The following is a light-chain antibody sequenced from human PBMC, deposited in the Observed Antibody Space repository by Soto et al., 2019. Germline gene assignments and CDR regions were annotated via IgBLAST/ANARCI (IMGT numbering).Light chain of an antibody. Sequence: QSVLTQPHSVSAAPGPTVTISRSGGSSNIKNNYLSWYQHFPGTAPKLLIYEDNNRPSGIPDRFSGSKSGTSATLGITGLETGDEADYYCVTWDGNLSAGVFGGGTKLTVL. CDR1: SSNIKNNY. V-gene: IGLV1-51*02. J-gene: IGLJ2*01. CDR2: EDN. CDR3: VTWDGNLSAGV.